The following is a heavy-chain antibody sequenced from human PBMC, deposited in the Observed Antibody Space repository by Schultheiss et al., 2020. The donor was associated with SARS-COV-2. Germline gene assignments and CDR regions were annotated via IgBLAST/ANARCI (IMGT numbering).Heavy chain of an antibody. V-gene: IGHV3-64*04. Sequence: GESLKISCAASGFTFRNYWMHWVRQAPGKGLEYVSGIGSNGGSTYYADSVKGRFTISRDNSKNTLYLQMNSLRAEDTAVYYCAGGEGTQLLNGMDVWGQGTTVTVSS. CDR2: IGSNGGST. D-gene: IGHD5-18*01. CDR1: GFTFRNYW. J-gene: IGHJ6*02. CDR3: AGGEGTQLLNGMDV.